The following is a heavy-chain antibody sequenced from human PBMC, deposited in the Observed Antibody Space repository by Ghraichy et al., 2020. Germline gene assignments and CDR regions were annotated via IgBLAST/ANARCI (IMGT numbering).Heavy chain of an antibody. CDR2: IYSGGST. Sequence: GESLNISCAASGFTVSSNYMSWVRQAPGKGPEWVSVIYSGGSTYYADSVKGRFTISRHNSKNTLYLQMNSLRAEDTAVYYCARGAADHYYYYGMDVWGQGTTVTVSS. CDR3: ARGAADHYYYYGMDV. V-gene: IGHV3-53*04. J-gene: IGHJ6*02. CDR1: GFTVSSNY.